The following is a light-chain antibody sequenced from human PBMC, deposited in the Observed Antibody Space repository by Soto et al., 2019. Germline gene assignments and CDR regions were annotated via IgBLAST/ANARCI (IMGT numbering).Light chain of an antibody. CDR1: QSVSSS. J-gene: IGKJ4*01. Sequence: EVVMTQSPATLSVSPGERATLSCRASQSVSSSLAWYQQKPGQAPRLLIYGASTRATGIPARFSGSGSGTEFTLTNSSLQSEDFAVYYCQQYNIWRPLTFGGGTKVEIK. V-gene: IGKV3-15*01. CDR3: QQYNIWRPLT. CDR2: GAS.